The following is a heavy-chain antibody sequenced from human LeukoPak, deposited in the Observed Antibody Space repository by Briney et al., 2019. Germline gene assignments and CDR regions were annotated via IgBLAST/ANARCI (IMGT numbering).Heavy chain of an antibody. J-gene: IGHJ4*02. CDR2: IYYSGST. CDR1: GGSISSGGYY. CDR3: GRQAPMVRGVIIDY. Sequence: SQTLSLTCTVSGGSISSGGYYWSWIRQHPGKGLEWIGYIYYSGSTYYNPSLKSRVTISVDTSKNQFSLKLSSVTAADTAVYYCGRQAPMVRGVIIDYWGQGTLVTVSS. D-gene: IGHD3-10*01. V-gene: IGHV4-31*03.